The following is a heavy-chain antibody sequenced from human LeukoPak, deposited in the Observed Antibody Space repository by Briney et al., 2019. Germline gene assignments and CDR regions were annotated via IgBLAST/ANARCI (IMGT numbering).Heavy chain of an antibody. CDR2: ISSSSSYI. CDR1: GFTFSSYS. CDR3: ARDVQGPYDSSVYPDY. J-gene: IGHJ4*02. Sequence: GGSLRLSCAASGFTFSSYSMNWVRQAPGKGLEWVSSISSSSSYIYYADSVKGRFTISRDNAKNSLYLQMNSLRAEDTAVYYCARDVQGPYDSSVYPDYWGQGTLVTVSS. D-gene: IGHD3-22*01. V-gene: IGHV3-21*01.